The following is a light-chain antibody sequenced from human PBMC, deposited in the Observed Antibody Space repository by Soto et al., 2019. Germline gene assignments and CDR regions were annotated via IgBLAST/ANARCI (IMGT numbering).Light chain of an antibody. CDR3: QQRSNWPPT. J-gene: IGKJ5*01. CDR2: DAS. Sequence: EIVLTQSPATLSFSPGEIATLSCRASQSVSSYLAWYQQKPGQAPRLLIYDASNRATGIPARFSGSGSGTDFTLTISSLEPEDFAVYYCQQRSNWPPTFGQGTRLEIK. CDR1: QSVSSY. V-gene: IGKV3-11*01.